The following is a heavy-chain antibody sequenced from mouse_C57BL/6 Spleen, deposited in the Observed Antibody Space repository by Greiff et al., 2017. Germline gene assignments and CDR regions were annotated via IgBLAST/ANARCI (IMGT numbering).Heavy chain of an antibody. CDR1: GYSFTDYN. V-gene: IGHV1-39*01. D-gene: IGHD1-1*01. J-gene: IGHJ3*01. Sequence: QLQESGPELVKPGASVKISCKASGYSFTDYNMNWVKPSNGKSLEWIGVINPNYGTTSYNQKFKGKATLTVDKTSSTAYMQLNSLTSEDSAVYYCARSSITTVAPWFAYWGQGTLVTVSA. CDR3: ARSSITTVAPWFAY. CDR2: INPNYGTT.